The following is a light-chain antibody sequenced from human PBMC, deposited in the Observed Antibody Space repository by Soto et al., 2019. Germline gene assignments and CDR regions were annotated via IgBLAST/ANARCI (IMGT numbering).Light chain of an antibody. CDR3: SSYTSSSPYV. V-gene: IGLV2-14*01. Sequence: QSVLTQPASVSGSPGQSITISCTGTSSDVGGYNYVSWYQHHPGKAPKLMIYEVSNRPSGVSNRFSGSKSDNTASLTISGLQAEDEADYYCSSYTSSSPYVFGTGTKLTVL. CDR2: EVS. J-gene: IGLJ1*01. CDR1: SSDVGGYNY.